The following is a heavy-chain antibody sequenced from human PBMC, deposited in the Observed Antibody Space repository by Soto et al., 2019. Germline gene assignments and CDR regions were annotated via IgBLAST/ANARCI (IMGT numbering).Heavy chain of an antibody. J-gene: IGHJ4*02. CDR3: AALGVNFDH. D-gene: IGHD2-8*01. CDR2: IGVGSGNR. CDR1: GFTFTSSA. V-gene: IGHV1-58*01. Sequence: SVKVSCKASGFTFTSSAVQWVRQARGQRLEWIGWIGVGSGNRHYAQKFQERVTITRDMSTNTAYMELGSLRSEDTAVYYCAALGVNFDHWGQGTLVTVSS.